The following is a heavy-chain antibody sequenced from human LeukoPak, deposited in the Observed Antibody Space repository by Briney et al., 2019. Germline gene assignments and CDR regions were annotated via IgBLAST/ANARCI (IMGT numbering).Heavy chain of an antibody. CDR1: GYTFTGYY. D-gene: IGHD6-6*01. CDR3: ARERLDSYSSSSPLYYFDY. V-gene: IGHV1-2*02. J-gene: IGHJ4*02. CDR2: INPNGGGT. Sequence: ASVKVSCKASGYTFTGYYMHWVRQAPGQGLEWMGWINPNGGGTNYAQKFQGRVTMTRDTSISTAYMELSRLRSDDTAVYYCARERLDSYSSSSPLYYFDYWGQGTLVTVSS.